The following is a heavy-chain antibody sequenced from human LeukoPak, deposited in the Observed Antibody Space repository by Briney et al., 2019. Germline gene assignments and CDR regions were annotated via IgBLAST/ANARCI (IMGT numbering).Heavy chain of an antibody. CDR1: GGSISSYY. J-gene: IGHJ4*02. CDR2: IYTSGRT. CDR3: ARQYSSSASFDY. D-gene: IGHD6-6*01. Sequence: SETLSLTCTVSGGSISSYYWSWIRQPPGKGLEWIGYIYTSGRTNYNPSLQSRVTVSVDTSKNQFSLKLCSVTAADTAVYYCARQYSSSASFDYWGQGTLATVSS. V-gene: IGHV4-4*09.